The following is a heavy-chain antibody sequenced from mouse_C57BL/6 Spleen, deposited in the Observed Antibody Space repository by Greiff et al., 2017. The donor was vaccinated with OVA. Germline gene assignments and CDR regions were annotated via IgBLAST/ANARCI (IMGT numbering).Heavy chain of an antibody. CDR3: ASGDYASRFAY. J-gene: IGHJ3*01. D-gene: IGHD1-1*01. V-gene: IGHV5-6*01. CDR1: GFTFSSYG. CDR2: ISSGGSYT. Sequence: EVMLVEPGGDLVKPGGSLKLSCAASGFTFSSYGMSWVRQTPDKRLEWVATISSGGSYTYYPDIVKGRFTISRDNAKNTLYLHMSSLRSEDTAMYYCASGDYASRFAYWGQGTLGTGS.